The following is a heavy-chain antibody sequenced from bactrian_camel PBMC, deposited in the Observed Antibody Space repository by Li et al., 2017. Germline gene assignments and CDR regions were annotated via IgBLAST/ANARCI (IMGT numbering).Heavy chain of an antibody. J-gene: IGHJ4*01. CDR3: AACGTSDTGYMY. V-gene: IGHV3S53*01. CDR2: IDSTGST. CDR1: GYTYRRAC. Sequence: HVQLVESGGGSVQSGGSLRLSCAASGYTYRRACMGWRRQAPGKPREGVATIDSTGSTTYADSVKGRFTISQDNAKKALYLEMSSLKPEDTAMYYCAACGTSDTGYMYWGQGTQVTVS. D-gene: IGHD2*01.